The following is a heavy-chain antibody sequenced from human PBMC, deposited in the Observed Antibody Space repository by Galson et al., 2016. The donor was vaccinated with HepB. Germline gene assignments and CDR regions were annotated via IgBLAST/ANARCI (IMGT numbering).Heavy chain of an antibody. CDR3: TKGDYGDERLHGMDV. D-gene: IGHD4-17*01. V-gene: IGHV3-33*06. CDR2: IWYDETND. J-gene: IGHJ6*02. Sequence: SLRLSCAASGFPFSSYVMHWVRQAPGKGLEWVAAIWYDETNDFYADSVKGRFTISRDNSKNALYLQMHSLRAEDTAVYYCTKGDYGDERLHGMDVWGQGTTVTVSS. CDR1: GFPFSSYV.